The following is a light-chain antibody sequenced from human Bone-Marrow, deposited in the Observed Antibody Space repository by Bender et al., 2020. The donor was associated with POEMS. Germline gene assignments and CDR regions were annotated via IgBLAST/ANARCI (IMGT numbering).Light chain of an antibody. CDR1: SSTIGAHA. J-gene: IGLJ3*02. CDR3: AVWDYSLNGWV. Sequence: QSVLTQPPSASGTPGQRVPISCPGGSSTIGAHAVNWYQHLPGQPPNLLIYSGHRRPSEVPDRFPGSRSGTSPSLAISGHQSEDEADYYCAVWDYSLNGWVFCGGTKLTV. V-gene: IGLV1-44*01. CDR2: SGH.